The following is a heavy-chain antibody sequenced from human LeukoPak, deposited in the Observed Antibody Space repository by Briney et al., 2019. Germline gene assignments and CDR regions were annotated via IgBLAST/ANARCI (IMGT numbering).Heavy chain of an antibody. V-gene: IGHV3-30*02. J-gene: IGHJ4*02. CDR1: GINFRSSG. CDR2: IQNDGSDK. CDR3: AREGGRAAPGRFDY. Sequence: GGSPRLSCAASGINFRSSGMHWVRQAPGKGLEWVTFIQNDGSDKSYAASVQGRFTISRDNSKNTVYLHMNSLRADDTALYYCAREGGRAAPGRFDYWGQGTLVTVSS. D-gene: IGHD6-13*01.